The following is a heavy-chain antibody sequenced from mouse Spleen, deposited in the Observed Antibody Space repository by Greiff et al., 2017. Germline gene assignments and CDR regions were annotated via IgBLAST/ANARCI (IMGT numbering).Heavy chain of an antibody. Sequence: QVQLQQSGAELVMPGASVKLSCKASGYTFTSYWMHWVKQRPGQGLEWIGEIDPSDSYTNYNQKFKGKATLTVDKSSSTAYMQLSSLTSEDSAVYYCARSEGLAWFAYWGQGTLVTVSA. CDR3: ARSEGLAWFAY. CDR1: GYTFTSYW. D-gene: IGHD3-3*01. V-gene: IGHV1-69*01. CDR2: IDPSDSYT. J-gene: IGHJ3*01.